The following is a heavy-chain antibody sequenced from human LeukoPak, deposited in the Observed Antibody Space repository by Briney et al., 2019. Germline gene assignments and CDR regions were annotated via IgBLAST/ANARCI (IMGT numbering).Heavy chain of an antibody. D-gene: IGHD4-17*01. Sequence: GGSLRLSCAGSGFTFSDYWVDWVRQAPGKGLEWVANINKDGTEKNYLESVKGRFTISRDNAKNSLYLQMNNLRAEDTAVYYCARDGGYGDYWYFDLWGRGTLVTVSS. CDR1: GFTFSDYW. CDR3: ARDGGYGDYWYFDL. CDR2: INKDGTEK. J-gene: IGHJ2*01. V-gene: IGHV3-7*01.